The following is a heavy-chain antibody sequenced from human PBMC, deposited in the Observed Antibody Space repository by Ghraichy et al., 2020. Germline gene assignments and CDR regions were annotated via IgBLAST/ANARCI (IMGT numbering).Heavy chain of an antibody. Sequence: GGSLRLSCAASGFTFSSYKMNWVRQAPGKGLEWVSYISSSGSTIYYADSVKGRFTISRDNAKNSLYLQMNSLRAEDTAVYYCARGEDYDYVWGSYPDFDYWGQGTLVTVSS. V-gene: IGHV3-48*03. CDR2: ISSSGSTI. J-gene: IGHJ4*02. CDR1: GFTFSSYK. CDR3: ARGEDYDYVWGSYPDFDY. D-gene: IGHD3-16*02.